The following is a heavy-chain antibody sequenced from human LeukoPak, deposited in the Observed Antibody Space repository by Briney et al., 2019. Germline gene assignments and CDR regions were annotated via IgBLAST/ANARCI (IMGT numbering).Heavy chain of an antibody. CDR2: IYYSGST. V-gene: IGHV4-31*03. CDR3: ARERLVIIENYFDY. J-gene: IGHJ4*02. Sequence: KPSQTLSLTCTVPGGSISSGGYYWSWIRQHPGKGLEWIGYIYYSGSTYYNPSLKSRVTISVDTSKNQFSLKLSSVTAADTAVYYCARERLVIIENYFDYWGQGTLVTVSS. D-gene: IGHD3-9*01. CDR1: GGSISSGGYY.